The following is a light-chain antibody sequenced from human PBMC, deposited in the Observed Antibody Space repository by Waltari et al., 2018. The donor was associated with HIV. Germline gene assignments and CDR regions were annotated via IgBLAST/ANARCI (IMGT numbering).Light chain of an antibody. V-gene: IGLV1-40*01. Sequence: QSVLTQPPSVSGAPGQRVTISCTGSSSNIGAGYGVHWYQQLPGTAPKLPIHGNSNRPSGVPDRFSGSKSGPSASLAITGLQAEDEADYYCQSYDSSLSGSVFGGGTKLTVL. CDR3: QSYDSSLSGSV. J-gene: IGLJ3*02. CDR1: SSNIGAGYG. CDR2: GNS.